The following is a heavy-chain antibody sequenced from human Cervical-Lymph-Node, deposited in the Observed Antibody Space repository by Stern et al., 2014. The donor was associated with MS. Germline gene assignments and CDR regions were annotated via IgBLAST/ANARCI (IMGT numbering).Heavy chain of an antibody. J-gene: IGHJ4*02. V-gene: IGHV3-30*18. CDR3: AKDSLRYCSGGSCYGTFDY. D-gene: IGHD2-15*01. Sequence: VQLVESGGGVVQPGRSLRLSCAASGFTFSSYGMHWVRQAPGKGLEWVAVISYDGSNKYYADSVKGRFTISRDNSKNTLYLQMNSLRAEDTAVYYCAKDSLRYCSGGSCYGTFDYWGQGTLVTVSS. CDR1: GFTFSSYG. CDR2: ISYDGSNK.